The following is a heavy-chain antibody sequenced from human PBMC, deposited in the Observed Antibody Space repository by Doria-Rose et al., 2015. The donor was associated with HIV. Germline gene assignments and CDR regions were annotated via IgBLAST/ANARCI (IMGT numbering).Heavy chain of an antibody. CDR2: IFSDDER. D-gene: IGHD6-13*01. CDR1: GVSLSSPGIG. CDR3: ARIKSSRWYHKYYFDF. Sequence: QESGPVLVKPTETLTLTCTVSGVSLSSPGIGVSWIRQPPGKALEWLANIFSDDERSYKTSLQSRFTISRGTSKSQVVLTMTDMDPVDTATYYCARIKSSRWYHKYYFDFWGQGTLVIVSA. V-gene: IGHV2-26*01. J-gene: IGHJ4*02.